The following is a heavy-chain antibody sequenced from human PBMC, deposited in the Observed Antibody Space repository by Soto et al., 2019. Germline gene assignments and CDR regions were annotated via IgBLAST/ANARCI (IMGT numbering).Heavy chain of an antibody. CDR2: IYYSGST. Sequence: SETLSLTCTVSGGSISSYYWSWIRQPPGKGREWIGYIYYSGSTNYNPSLKSRVTISVDTSKNQFSLKLSSVPAADTAVYYCARHRARFFQFTARGDYMDVWGKGTTVTVSS. V-gene: IGHV4-59*08. CDR1: GGSISSYY. D-gene: IGHD3-3*01. J-gene: IGHJ6*03. CDR3: ARHRARFFQFTARGDYMDV.